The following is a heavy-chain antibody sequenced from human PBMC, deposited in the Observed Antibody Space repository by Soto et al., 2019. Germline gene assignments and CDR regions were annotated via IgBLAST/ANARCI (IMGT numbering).Heavy chain of an antibody. CDR2: ISYDGSNK. CDR3: ARARKDIVVVTAIPSWTIQH. D-gene: IGHD2-21*02. CDR1: GFTFSSYA. J-gene: IGHJ1*01. V-gene: IGHV3-30-3*01. Sequence: QVPLVESGGGVVQPGRSLRLSCAASGFTFSSYAMHWVRQAPGKGLEWVAVISYDGSNKYYADSVKGRFTISRDNSKNTLYLQMNSLRAEDTAVYYCARARKDIVVVTAIPSWTIQHWGQGTLVTVSS.